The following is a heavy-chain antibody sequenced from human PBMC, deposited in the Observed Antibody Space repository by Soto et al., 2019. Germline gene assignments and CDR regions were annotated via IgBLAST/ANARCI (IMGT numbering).Heavy chain of an antibody. CDR1: GFTFSTYA. D-gene: IGHD3-10*01. CDR3: TKTPSSYYYYMDV. V-gene: IGHV3-23*01. Sequence: EVQVLESGGGLVQPGGSLRLSCVASGFTFSTYAMNWVRQAPGKGLEWVSGISGSGSDRYYADSVRGRFTISRDNANNTLNLQMDSLRAEDTAIYYCTKTPSSYYYYMDVWGKGTTVTVSS. CDR2: ISGSGSDR. J-gene: IGHJ6*03.